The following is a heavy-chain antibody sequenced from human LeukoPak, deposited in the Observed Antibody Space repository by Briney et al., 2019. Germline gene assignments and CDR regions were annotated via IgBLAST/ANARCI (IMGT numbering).Heavy chain of an antibody. Sequence: PSETLSLTCTVSGYSISSGYYWGWIRQPPGKGLEWIGSMYHSGSTYYNPSLKSRVTISVDTSKNQFSLKLSSVTAADTAVYYCARIREGATADYWGQGTLVTVSS. V-gene: IGHV4-38-2*02. D-gene: IGHD1-26*01. J-gene: IGHJ4*02. CDR1: GYSISSGYY. CDR3: ARIREGATADY. CDR2: MYHSGST.